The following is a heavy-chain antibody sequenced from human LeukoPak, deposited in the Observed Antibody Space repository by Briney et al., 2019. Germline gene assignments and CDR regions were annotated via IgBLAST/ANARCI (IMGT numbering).Heavy chain of an antibody. CDR2: IYTSGST. D-gene: IGHD6-13*01. CDR1: GGSISSYY. V-gene: IGHV4-4*07. J-gene: IGHJ4*02. CDR3: ATGGIAAAGTFPRFDY. Sequence: PSETLSLTCTVSGGSISSYYWSWIRQAAGKGLEWIRRIYTSGSTNYNPSLKSRVTMSVDTSKNQFSLKLSSVTAADTAVYYCATGGIAAAGTFPRFDYWGQGTLVTVSS.